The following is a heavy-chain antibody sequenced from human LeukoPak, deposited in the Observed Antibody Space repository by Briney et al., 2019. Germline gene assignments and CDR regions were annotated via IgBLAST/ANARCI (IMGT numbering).Heavy chain of an antibody. CDR2: INRSGST. V-gene: IGHV4-34*01. D-gene: IGHD3-10*01. Sequence: PSETLSLTCAVYGGSLSGDYWSWIRQPPGKGLEWIGEINRSGSTNYNPSLKSRVTISVDTSKNQFSLKLSSVTAADTAVYYCARGHHLDPKYGSGSYYSYYMDVWGKGTTVTVSS. CDR1: GGSLSGDY. J-gene: IGHJ6*03. CDR3: ARGHHLDPKYGSGSYYSYYMDV.